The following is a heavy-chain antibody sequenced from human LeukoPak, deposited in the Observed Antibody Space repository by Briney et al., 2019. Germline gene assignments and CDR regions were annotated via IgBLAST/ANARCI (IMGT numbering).Heavy chain of an antibody. D-gene: IGHD2-15*01. CDR2: ISSGSTYI. CDR1: GFTFSSYS. Sequence: GGSLRLSCAASGFTFSSYSMNWVRQAPGKGLEWVSSISSGSTYIYYADSVEGRFTISRDNAKNSLYLQMNSLRAEDTAVYYCARDFHLVAANPWGQGTLDTVSS. J-gene: IGHJ4*02. CDR3: ARDFHLVAANP. V-gene: IGHV3-21*01.